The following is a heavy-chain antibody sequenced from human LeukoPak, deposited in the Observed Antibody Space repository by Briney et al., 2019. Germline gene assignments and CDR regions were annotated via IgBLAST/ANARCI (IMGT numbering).Heavy chain of an antibody. V-gene: IGHV1-46*01. CDR1: GYTFTSCG. D-gene: IGHD6-19*01. CDR3: AREGIAVAHDAFDI. J-gene: IGHJ3*02. Sequence: ASVKVSCKASGYTFTSCGISWVRQAPGQGLEWMGIINPSGGSTSYAQKFQGRVTMTRDTSTSTVYMELSSLRSEDTAVYYCAREGIAVAHDAFDIWGQGTMVTVSS. CDR2: INPSGGST.